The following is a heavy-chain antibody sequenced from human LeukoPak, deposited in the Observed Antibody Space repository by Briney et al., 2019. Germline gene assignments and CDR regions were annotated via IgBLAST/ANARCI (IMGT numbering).Heavy chain of an antibody. V-gene: IGHV5-51*01. D-gene: IGHD4-17*01. CDR2: IYPGDSDT. J-gene: IGHJ5*02. Sequence: GESLKISCKGFGYSFTSYWIGWVRQMPGKGLEWMGIIYPGDSDTRYSPSFQGQVTISADKSISTAYLQWSSLKASDTAMYYCARQGDHDYRDYGVWFDPWGQGTLVTVSS. CDR1: GYSFTSYW. CDR3: ARQGDHDYRDYGVWFDP.